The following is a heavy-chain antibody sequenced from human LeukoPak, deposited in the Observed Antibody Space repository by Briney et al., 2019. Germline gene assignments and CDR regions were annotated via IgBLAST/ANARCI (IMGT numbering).Heavy chain of an antibody. CDR3: ARDKNMYSSSWNNWFDP. Sequence: GGSLRLSCAASGFTFSDYWMNWVRQAPGKGLEWVANIKQDGSEKYYVDSVKGRFTISRDNAKNSLYLQMNSLRAEDTAVYYCARDKNMYSSSWNNWFDPWGQGTLVTVSS. J-gene: IGHJ5*02. D-gene: IGHD6-13*01. CDR2: IKQDGSEK. CDR1: GFTFSDYW. V-gene: IGHV3-7*01.